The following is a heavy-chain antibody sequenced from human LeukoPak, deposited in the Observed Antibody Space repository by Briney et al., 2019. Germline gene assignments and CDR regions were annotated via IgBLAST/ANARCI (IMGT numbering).Heavy chain of an antibody. CDR2: IYYSGST. J-gene: IGHJ4*02. CDR3: TRTLYDILTASYFGSSQLFDT. CDR1: GGSIRSTDYY. Sequence: SETLSLTCTVSGGSIRSTDYYWGWVRQPPGKGLKWIGSIYYSGSTYYNPSLKSRVTISVDTSKNQFSLKLSSVTAADTAVYYCTRTLYDILTASYFGSSQLFDTWGQGTLVTASS. V-gene: IGHV4-39*01. D-gene: IGHD3-9*01.